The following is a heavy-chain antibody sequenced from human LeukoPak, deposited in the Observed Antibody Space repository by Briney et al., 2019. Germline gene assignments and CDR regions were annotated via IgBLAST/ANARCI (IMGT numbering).Heavy chain of an antibody. CDR2: ISWKSDSM. CDR1: GFIFDDYA. D-gene: IGHD6-19*01. V-gene: IGHV3-9*01. J-gene: IGHJ4*02. CDR3: AKDGGHSSVLYYFES. Sequence: GGSLRLSCEASGFIFDDYAMHWVRQVPGKGLEWVSGISWKSDSMRYADSVKGRFTVSRDNAKNSLYLQMNSLRPEDTAFYYCAKDGGHSSVLYYFESWGQGALVTVSS.